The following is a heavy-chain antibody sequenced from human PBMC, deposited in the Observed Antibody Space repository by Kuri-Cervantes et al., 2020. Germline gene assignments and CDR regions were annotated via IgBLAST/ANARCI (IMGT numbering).Heavy chain of an antibody. CDR2: IYYSGST. Sequence: SETLSLTCTVPGGSISSYYWSWIRQPPGKGLEWIGYIYYSGSTNYNPSLKSRVTISVDTSKNQFSLKLSSVTAADTAVYYCAREAPAPRYCSSTSCYAGVDWGQGTLVTVSS. J-gene: IGHJ4*02. V-gene: IGHV4-59*01. D-gene: IGHD2-2*01. CDR3: AREAPAPRYCSSTSCYAGVD. CDR1: GGSISSYY.